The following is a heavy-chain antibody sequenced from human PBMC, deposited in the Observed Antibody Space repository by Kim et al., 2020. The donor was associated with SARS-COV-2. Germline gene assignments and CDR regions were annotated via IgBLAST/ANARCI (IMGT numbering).Heavy chain of an antibody. CDR1: GGSFSGYY. CDR3: ARGARKHVDTAMDIDY. Sequence: SETLSLTCAVYGGSFSGYYWSWIRQPPGKGLEWIGEINHSGSTNYNPSLKSRVTISVDTSKNQFSLKLSSVTAADTAVYYCARGARKHVDTAMDIDYWGQGTLVTVSS. D-gene: IGHD5-18*01. CDR2: INHSGST. J-gene: IGHJ4*02. V-gene: IGHV4-34*01.